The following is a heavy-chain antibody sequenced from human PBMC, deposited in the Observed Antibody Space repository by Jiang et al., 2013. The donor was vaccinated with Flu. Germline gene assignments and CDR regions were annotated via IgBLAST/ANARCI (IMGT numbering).Heavy chain of an antibody. CDR3: ARAGRAGSSGWYDYFEY. Sequence: QSGSELKKPGASVNVSCKASGYTLTTYAMNWVRQAPGQGLEWMGWINTNTGNPTYAQGFTGRFVFSLDTSVSTAYLQISSLKAEDTAVYYCARAGRAGSSGWYDYFEYWGQGTLVTVSS. CDR1: GYTLTTYA. CDR2: INTNTGNP. D-gene: IGHD6-19*01. J-gene: IGHJ4*02. V-gene: IGHV7-4-1*02.